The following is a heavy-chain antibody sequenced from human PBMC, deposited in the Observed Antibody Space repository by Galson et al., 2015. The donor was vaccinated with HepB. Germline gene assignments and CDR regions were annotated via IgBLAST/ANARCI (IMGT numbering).Heavy chain of an antibody. CDR1: GFTFTTCG. CDR2: ISGSGGNT. CDR3: AKGRYCSGSNCYLDFDY. D-gene: IGHD2-15*01. J-gene: IGHJ4*02. Sequence: SLRLSCAASGFTFTTCGMSWVRQAPRKGLEWVSSISGSGGNTYYADSVKGRFTVSRDNSKNTLYLQMSSLRAEDTAVYYCAKGRYCSGSNCYLDFDYWGQGTLVTVSS. V-gene: IGHV3-23*01.